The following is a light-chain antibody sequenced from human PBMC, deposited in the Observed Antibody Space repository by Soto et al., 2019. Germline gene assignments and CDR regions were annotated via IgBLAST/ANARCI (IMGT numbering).Light chain of an antibody. CDR3: CSYAGSSTWV. Sequence: QSVLTQPASVSGSPGQSTTISYTGTSSDVGSYNLVSWYQQHPGKAPKLMIYEGNERPSGVSNRFSGSKSGNTASLTISGLQAEDEADYYCCSYAGSSTWVFGGGTKLTVL. V-gene: IGLV2-23*01. CDR1: SSDVGSYNL. CDR2: EGN. J-gene: IGLJ3*02.